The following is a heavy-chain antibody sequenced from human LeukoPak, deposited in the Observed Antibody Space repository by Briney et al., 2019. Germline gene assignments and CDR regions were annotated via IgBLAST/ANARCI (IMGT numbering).Heavy chain of an antibody. CDR1: GFTFSSYG. Sequence: GGSLRLSCAASGFTFSSYGMHWVRQAPGKGLEWVAFIRYDGSNKYYADSVKGRFTISRDNSKNTLYLQMNSLRAEDTAVYYCAKGHSGSSPYFDYWGQGTLVTVSS. V-gene: IGHV3-30*02. CDR3: AKGHSGSSPYFDY. J-gene: IGHJ4*02. CDR2: IRYDGSNK. D-gene: IGHD1-26*01.